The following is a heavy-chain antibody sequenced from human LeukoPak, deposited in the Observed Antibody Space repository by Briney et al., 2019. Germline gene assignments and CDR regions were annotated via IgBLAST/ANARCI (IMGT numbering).Heavy chain of an antibody. CDR3: TTHDAHDYDLRFDY. CDR2: IKSKTDGGTT. D-gene: IGHD3-3*01. V-gene: IGHV3-15*01. J-gene: IGHJ4*02. CDR1: GFTLSGLT. Sequence: GGSLRLSCVASGFTLSGLTMHWVRQAPGKGLEWVGRIKSKTDGGTTDYAAPVKGRFTISRDDSKNTLYLQMNSLKTEDTAVYYCTTHDAHDYDLRFDYWGQGTLVTVSS.